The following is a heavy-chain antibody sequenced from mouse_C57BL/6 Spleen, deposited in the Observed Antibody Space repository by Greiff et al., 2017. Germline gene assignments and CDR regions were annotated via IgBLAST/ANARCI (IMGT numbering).Heavy chain of an antibody. CDR3: AKGRLRLRAMDY. J-gene: IGHJ4*01. Sequence: QVHVKQPGAELVMPGASVKLSCKASGYTFTSYWMHWVKRRPGQGLEWIGEIDPSDSYTNYNQKFKGKSTLTVDKSSSTAYMQLSSLTSEDSAVYYCAKGRLRLRAMDYWGQGTSVTVSS. V-gene: IGHV1-69*01. CDR2: IDPSDSYT. CDR1: GYTFTSYW. D-gene: IGHD3-2*02.